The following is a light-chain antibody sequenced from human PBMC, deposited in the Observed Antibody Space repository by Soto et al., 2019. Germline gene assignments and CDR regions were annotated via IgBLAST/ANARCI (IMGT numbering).Light chain of an antibody. J-gene: IGKJ4*01. Sequence: DIVMLQSPGSLAVSLGERATINCKSSRSVLYSFDNKNYLAWYQQKPGQHPKLLIYWASTRESGVPDRFSGSGSGTDFTLTISSLQAEDVALYYCQQYYSTPSFGGGTKVEIK. CDR3: QQYYSTPS. CDR2: WAS. V-gene: IGKV4-1*01. CDR1: RSVLYSFDNKNY.